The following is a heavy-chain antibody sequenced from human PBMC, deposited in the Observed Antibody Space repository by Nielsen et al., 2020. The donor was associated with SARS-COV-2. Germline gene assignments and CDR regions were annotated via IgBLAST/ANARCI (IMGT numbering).Heavy chain of an antibody. Sequence: ASVKVSCKASGYTFTSYGINWVRQATGQGLEWMGWMNPNSGNTGYAQKFQGRVTMTRNTSISTAYMELSSLRSEYTAVYYCARGVSRRYAFDIWGQGTMVTVSS. V-gene: IGHV1-8*02. J-gene: IGHJ3*02. CDR1: GYTFTSYG. CDR2: MNPNSGNT. CDR3: ARGVSRRYAFDI.